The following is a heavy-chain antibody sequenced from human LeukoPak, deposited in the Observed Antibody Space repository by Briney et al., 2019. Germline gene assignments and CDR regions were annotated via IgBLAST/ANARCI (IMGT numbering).Heavy chain of an antibody. V-gene: IGHV4-31*03. CDR1: GGSVSSGGYY. CDR2: IYYSGST. CDR3: ARATDAARPYFDY. D-gene: IGHD2-15*01. Sequence: SQTLSLTCTVSGGSVSSGGYYWSWIRQHPGKGLEWIGYIYYSGSTYYNPSLKSRVTISVDTSKNQFSLKLSSVTAADTAVYYCARATDAARPYFDYWGQGTLVTVSS. J-gene: IGHJ4*02.